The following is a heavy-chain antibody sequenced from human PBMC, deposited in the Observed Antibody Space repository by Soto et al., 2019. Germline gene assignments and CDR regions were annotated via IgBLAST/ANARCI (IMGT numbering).Heavy chain of an antibody. V-gene: IGHV1-18*01. CDR1: GYTFTSYG. D-gene: IGHD6-13*01. CDR3: ARVDCSSWHTTDAFDI. J-gene: IGHJ3*02. Sequence: QIQLVQSGAEVKKPAASVKVSCKASGYTFTSYGISWVRQAPGQGHEWMGWISAYNGNTNYAQKLQGRVTMTTDTSTSTAYMELRSLRSDDTAVYYCARVDCSSWHTTDAFDIWGQGTMVTVSS. CDR2: ISAYNGNT.